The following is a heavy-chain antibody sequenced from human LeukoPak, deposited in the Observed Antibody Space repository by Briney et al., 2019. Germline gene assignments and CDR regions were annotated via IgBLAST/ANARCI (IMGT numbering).Heavy chain of an antibody. J-gene: IGHJ4*02. D-gene: IGHD3-16*02. V-gene: IGHV3-30*02. CDR3: AKDQDDYVWGSYRYNNVSFDY. Sequence: GGSLRLSCAASGFTFSSYGMHWVRQAPGKGLEWAAFIRYDGSNKYYADSVKGRFTISRDNSKNTVYLQMNSLRAEDTAVYYCAKDQDDYVWGSYRYNNVSFDYWGQGTLVTVSS. CDR1: GFTFSSYG. CDR2: IRYDGSNK.